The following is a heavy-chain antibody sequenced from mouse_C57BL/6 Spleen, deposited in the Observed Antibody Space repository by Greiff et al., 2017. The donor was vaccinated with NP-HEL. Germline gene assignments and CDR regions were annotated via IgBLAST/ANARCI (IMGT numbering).Heavy chain of an antibody. D-gene: IGHD1-1*01. CDR3: TTWVITTVVEADYFDY. CDR1: GFNIKDDY. Sequence: EVKVVESGAELVRPGASVKLSCTASGFNIKDDYMHWVRQRPEQGLEWIGWIDPENGDTEYASKFQGKATITADTSSNTAYLQLSSLTSEDTAVYYGTTWVITTVVEADYFDYWGQGTTLTVSS. CDR2: IDPENGDT. J-gene: IGHJ2*01. V-gene: IGHV14-4*01.